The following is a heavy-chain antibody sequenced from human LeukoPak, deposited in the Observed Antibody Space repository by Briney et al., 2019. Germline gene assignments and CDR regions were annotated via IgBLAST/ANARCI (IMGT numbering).Heavy chain of an antibody. V-gene: IGHV5-51*01. J-gene: IGHJ4*02. D-gene: IGHD3-22*01. CDR2: IYPGDSDT. Sequence: GESLKISCKCSGYSFTSYWIGWVRQMPGKGLEWGGIIYPGDSDTRYSPSFQGQVTISADKSISTAYLQWSSLKASDTAMYYCARHGGYYDSSGYYYGYWGQGTLVTVSS. CDR3: ARHGGYYDSSGYYYGY. CDR1: GYSFTSYW.